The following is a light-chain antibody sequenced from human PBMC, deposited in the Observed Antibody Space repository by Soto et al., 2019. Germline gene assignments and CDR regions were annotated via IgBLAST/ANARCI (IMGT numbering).Light chain of an antibody. J-gene: IGKJ2*01. CDR3: QQYGSSPPYT. V-gene: IGKV3-20*01. CDR2: GAS. CDR1: QSVSSSY. Sequence: ETVLTQSPGTLSLSPGERATLSCRASQSVSSSYLAWYQQKPGQAPRLLIYGASSRATGIPDRFSGSGSRTDFTLTISRLEPEDFAVYYCQQYGSSPPYTFGQGTKLEIK.